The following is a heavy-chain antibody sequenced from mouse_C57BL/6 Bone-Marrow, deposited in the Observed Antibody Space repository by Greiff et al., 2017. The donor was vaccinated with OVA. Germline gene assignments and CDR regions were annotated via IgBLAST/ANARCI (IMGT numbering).Heavy chain of an antibody. CDR3: AGGGFLLPGDD. CDR1: GYTFTSYW. Sequence: QVQLQQPGAELVRPGSSVKLSCKASGYTFTSYWMDWVKQRPGQGLEWIGNIYPSDSETHYNQKFKDKATLTVDKSSSTAYLQLSSLTSEDSAVYYCAGGGFLLPGDDWGQGTSVTVSS. V-gene: IGHV1-61*01. CDR2: IYPSDSET. D-gene: IGHD1-1*01. J-gene: IGHJ4*01.